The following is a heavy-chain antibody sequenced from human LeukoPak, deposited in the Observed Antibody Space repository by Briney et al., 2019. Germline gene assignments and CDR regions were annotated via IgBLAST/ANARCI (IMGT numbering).Heavy chain of an antibody. D-gene: IGHD2-8*02. V-gene: IGHV3-7*01. CDR2: IKEDGTDK. Sequence: PGGSLRLSCAASGFMFSTYWMTWVRQPPGKALEWVAKIKEDGTDKYSADSVKGRFTISRDNAKNSLHLQMNSLRVEDTAVYHCARVRGYCSGGECYHWFDPWGQGTLVTVSS. CDR1: GFMFSTYW. CDR3: ARVRGYCSGGECYHWFDP. J-gene: IGHJ5*02.